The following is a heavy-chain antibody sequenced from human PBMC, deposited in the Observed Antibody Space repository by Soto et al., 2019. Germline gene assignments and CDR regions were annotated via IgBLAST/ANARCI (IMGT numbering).Heavy chain of an antibody. Sequence: GASVKVSCKASGGTFSSYAISWVRQAPGQGLEWMGGIIPIFGTANYAQKFQGRVTMTTDTSTSTAYMELRSLRSDDTAVYYCARPYSGFYAFDIWGQGTMVTVSS. CDR2: IIPIFGTA. CDR1: GGTFSSYA. CDR3: ARPYSGFYAFDI. V-gene: IGHV1-69*05. J-gene: IGHJ3*02. D-gene: IGHD5-12*01.